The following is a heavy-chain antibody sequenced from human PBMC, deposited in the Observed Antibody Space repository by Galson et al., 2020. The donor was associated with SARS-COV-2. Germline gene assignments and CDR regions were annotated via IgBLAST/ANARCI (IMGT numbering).Heavy chain of an antibody. CDR3: ARDARNQWELQSWYFDL. Sequence: PGGSLRLSCAASGFTFSTYSMNWVRQAPGKGLEWVSYISSSSSTIYYADSVKGRFTISRDNAKNSLYLRMNSLRAEDTAVYYCARDARNQWELQSWYFDLWGRGTLVTVSS. V-gene: IGHV3-48*01. D-gene: IGHD1-26*01. CDR2: ISSSSSTI. CDR1: GFTFSTYS. J-gene: IGHJ2*01.